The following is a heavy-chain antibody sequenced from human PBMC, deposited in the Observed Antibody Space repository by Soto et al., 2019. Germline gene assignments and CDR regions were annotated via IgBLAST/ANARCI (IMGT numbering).Heavy chain of an antibody. CDR2: IYYSGST. Sequence: SETLSLTCTVSGGSISSYYWSWIRQPPGKGLEWIGYIYYSGSTNYNPSLKSRVTISVDTSKNQFSLKLSSVTAADTAVYYCASAHLWLRDYYYMDVWGKGTTVTVSS. J-gene: IGHJ6*03. CDR3: ASAHLWLRDYYYMDV. CDR1: GGSISSYY. V-gene: IGHV4-59*01. D-gene: IGHD5-18*01.